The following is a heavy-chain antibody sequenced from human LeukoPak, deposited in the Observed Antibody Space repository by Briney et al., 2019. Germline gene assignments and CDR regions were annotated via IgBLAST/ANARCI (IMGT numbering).Heavy chain of an antibody. Sequence: PSQTMSLTCALSGRSLSSGGYSWSWTRPPPGKAHPRTGPTYHSGTTYYNPSLKSRVTISVDRSKNQFSLKLSSVTAADTAVYYCARSPHPYYYYGMDVWGKGTTVTVSS. CDR2: TYHSGTT. CDR3: ARSPHPYYYYGMDV. CDR1: GRSLSSGGYS. V-gene: IGHV4-30-2*01. J-gene: IGHJ6*04.